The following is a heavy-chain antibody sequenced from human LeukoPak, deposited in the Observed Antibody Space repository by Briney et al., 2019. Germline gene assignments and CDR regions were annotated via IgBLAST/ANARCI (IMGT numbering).Heavy chain of an antibody. CDR2: LYSGGAT. J-gene: IGHJ4*02. CDR3: TRDSANYHFAY. V-gene: IGHV3-66*01. CDR1: GFTVKDNF. Sequence: GGSLRLSCAASGFTVKDNFMSWVRQAPGKGLEWVSVLYSGGATYYADSVKGRFTISGDNSKNIVFLQMNDLRTEDTAFYYCTRDSANYHFAYWGQGALVTVSS. D-gene: IGHD4/OR15-4a*01.